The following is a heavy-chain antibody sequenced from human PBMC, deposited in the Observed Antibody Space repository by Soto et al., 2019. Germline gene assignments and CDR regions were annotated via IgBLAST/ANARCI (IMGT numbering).Heavy chain of an antibody. J-gene: IGHJ6*03. V-gene: IGHV4-59*08. Sequence: SETLSLTCTVSGGSISSYYWSWIRQPPGKGLEWIGYIYYSGSTNYNPSLKSRVTISVDTSKNQFSLKLSSVTAADTAVYYCASWSYYYYMDVWGKGTTVTVSS. CDR3: ASWSYYYYMDV. CDR2: IYYSGST. CDR1: GGSISSYY.